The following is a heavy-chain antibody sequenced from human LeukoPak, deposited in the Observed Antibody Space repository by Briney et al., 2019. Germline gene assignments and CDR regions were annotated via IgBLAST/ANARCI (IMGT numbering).Heavy chain of an antibody. V-gene: IGHV3-30*18. CDR1: GFTFSTYY. J-gene: IGHJ4*02. CDR3: AKRSHAASGTYYFDY. D-gene: IGHD1-26*01. CDR2: ISYDGSNK. Sequence: GGSLRLSCAASGFTFSTYYMSWVRQASGKGLEWVAVISYDGSNKYYADSVKGRFTISRDNSKNTLYLQMNSLRAEDTAVYYCAKRSHAASGTYYFDYWGQGTLVTVSS.